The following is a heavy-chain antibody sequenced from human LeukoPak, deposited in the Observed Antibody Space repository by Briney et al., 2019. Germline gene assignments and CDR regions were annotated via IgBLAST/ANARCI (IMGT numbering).Heavy chain of an antibody. CDR3: AAEGVPAAGNWFDP. CDR1: GGSISSYY. CDR2: IYYSGST. V-gene: IGHV4-59*01. Sequence: SETLSLTCTVSGGSISSYYWSWIRQPPGKGLEWIGYIYYSGSTNYNPSLKSRVTISVDTSKNQFSLKLSSVTAADTAVYYCAAEGVPAAGNWFDPWGQGTLVTVSS. D-gene: IGHD2-2*01. J-gene: IGHJ5*02.